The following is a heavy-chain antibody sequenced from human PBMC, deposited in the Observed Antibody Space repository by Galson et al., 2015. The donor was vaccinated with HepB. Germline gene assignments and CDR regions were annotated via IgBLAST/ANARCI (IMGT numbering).Heavy chain of an antibody. D-gene: IGHD3-22*01. V-gene: IGHV1-18*01. CDR1: GYTFTSYG. J-gene: IGHJ4*02. Sequence: SVKVSCKASGYTFTSYGISWVRQAPGQGLEWMGWISAYNGNTNCAQKLQGRVTMATDTSTSTAYMELRSLRSDDTAVYYCARDSQLYYDSSKFDYWGQGTLVTVSS. CDR2: ISAYNGNT. CDR3: ARDSQLYYDSSKFDY.